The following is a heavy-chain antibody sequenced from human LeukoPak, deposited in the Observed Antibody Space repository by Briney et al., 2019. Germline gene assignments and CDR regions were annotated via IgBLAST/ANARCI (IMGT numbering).Heavy chain of an antibody. D-gene: IGHD3-9*01. V-gene: IGHV3-33*08. CDR3: ARATGYFDWLLPDY. CDR1: GFTFSSYS. Sequence: GGSLRLSCAASGFTFSSYSMNWVRQAPGKGLEWVAVIWYDGSNKYYADSVKGRFTISRDNSKNTLYLQMNSLRAEDTAVYYCARATGYFDWLLPDYWGQGTLVTVSS. J-gene: IGHJ4*02. CDR2: IWYDGSNK.